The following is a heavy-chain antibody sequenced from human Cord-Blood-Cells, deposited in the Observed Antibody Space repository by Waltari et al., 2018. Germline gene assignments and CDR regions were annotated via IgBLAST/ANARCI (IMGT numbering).Heavy chain of an antibody. Sequence: QVQLVESGGGVVQPGRSLRLSCAASGFTFSSYAMHWVRQAPGKGLEWVAVISYDGSNKHYADSGKGRFTISRDNSKDTLYLQMNSLRAEDTAVYYCARVLKAGSGYGMDVWGQGTTVTVSS. V-gene: IGHV3-30*04. CDR1: GFTFSSYA. CDR2: ISYDGSNK. CDR3: ARVLKAGSGYGMDV. D-gene: IGHD1-26*01. J-gene: IGHJ6*02.